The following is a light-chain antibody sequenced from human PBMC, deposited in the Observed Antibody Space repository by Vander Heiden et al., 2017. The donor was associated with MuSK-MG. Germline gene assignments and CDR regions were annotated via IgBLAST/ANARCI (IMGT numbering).Light chain of an antibody. V-gene: IGKV3-20*01. CDR2: GSS. CDR1: QSLSSNT. CDR3: QKYGGSPYT. J-gene: IGKJ2*01. Sequence: EIVLQQSPGTLSLSPGERATLSCRASQSLSSNTLAWYQQKPGQAPRLLIYGSSIRATGIPDRFIGSGSGTNFILTISRLEPEDFAVYYCQKYGGSPYTFGQGTKLEIK.